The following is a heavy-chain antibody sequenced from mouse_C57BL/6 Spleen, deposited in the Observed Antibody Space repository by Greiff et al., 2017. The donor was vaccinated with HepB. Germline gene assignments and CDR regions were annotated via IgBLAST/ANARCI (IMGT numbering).Heavy chain of an antibody. Sequence: QVQLQQPGAELVKPGASVKLSCKASGYTFTSYWMHWVKQRPGQGLEWIGMIHPNSGSTNYNEKFKSKATLTVDKSSSTAYMQLSSLTSEDSAVYYWARTRLYSNYLDYWGQGTTLTVSS. CDR1: GYTFTSYW. CDR2: IHPNSGST. V-gene: IGHV1-64*01. CDR3: ARTRLYSNYLDY. D-gene: IGHD2-5*01. J-gene: IGHJ2*01.